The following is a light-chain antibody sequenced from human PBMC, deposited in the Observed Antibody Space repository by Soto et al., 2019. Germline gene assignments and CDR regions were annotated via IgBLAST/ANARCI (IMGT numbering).Light chain of an antibody. Sequence: QSVLTQPPSASGTPGQRVTISCSGSSSNIGSNYVYWYQQVPGTAPRLLMYRASQRPSGVPDRSSGSKSGTSASLAISGLRSEDEADYYCAAWDDTLNGLVYGGGTKLTVL. CDR3: AAWDDTLNGLV. J-gene: IGLJ2*01. CDR2: RAS. V-gene: IGLV1-47*01. CDR1: SSNIGSNY.